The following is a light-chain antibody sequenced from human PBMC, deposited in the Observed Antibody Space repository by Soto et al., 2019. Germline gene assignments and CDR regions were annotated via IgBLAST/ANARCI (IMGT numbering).Light chain of an antibody. V-gene: IGKV1-12*01. Sequence: DIQMTQSPSSVSASVGDKVTITCRASQGLSNWVVWYQQKPGKVPNLLIYGASTLQSGVSSRFSGSGSGTDFSLTISNLQPEDVATDFCQQTSRFPLSFGGGTKV. CDR2: GAS. J-gene: IGKJ4*01. CDR1: QGLSNW. CDR3: QQTSRFPLS.